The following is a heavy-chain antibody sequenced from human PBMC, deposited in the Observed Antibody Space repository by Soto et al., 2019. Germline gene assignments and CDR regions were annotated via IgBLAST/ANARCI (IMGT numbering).Heavy chain of an antibody. V-gene: IGHV4-39*01. J-gene: IGHJ4*02. Sequence: XETLSLTCTVSGCSISSSTYYWGWIRQPPGKGLEWIGSIYYAGSTYYNPSLESRVTVSVDTSKNQFSLKLSSVTAADTAVYYCARQGYDFWSGYYKYNFDYWGRGTLVTVSS. CDR1: GCSISSSTYY. CDR3: ARQGYDFWSGYYKYNFDY. CDR2: IYYAGST. D-gene: IGHD3-3*01.